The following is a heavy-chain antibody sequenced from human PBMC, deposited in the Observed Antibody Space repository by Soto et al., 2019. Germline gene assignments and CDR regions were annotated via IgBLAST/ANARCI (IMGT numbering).Heavy chain of an antibody. CDR2: ISDYNGNT. Sequence: QVQLVQSGAEVKEPGASVKVSCKASGYNFPSYGISWVRQAPGQGLEWMGWISDYNGNTNYAQNLQGRGTRTTDTSTSTAYMELRSLRSDDTAVYYCARDTSGTFDYWGQGTLVTVSS. V-gene: IGHV1-18*01. CDR1: GYNFPSYG. CDR3: ARDTSGTFDY. D-gene: IGHD1-1*01. J-gene: IGHJ4*02.